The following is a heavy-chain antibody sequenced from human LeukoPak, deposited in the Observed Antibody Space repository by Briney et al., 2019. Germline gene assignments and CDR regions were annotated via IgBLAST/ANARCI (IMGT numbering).Heavy chain of an antibody. V-gene: IGHV3-30*02. D-gene: IGHD2-2*01. CDR1: GFTFSSYG. CDR2: IRYDGSNK. J-gene: IGHJ4*02. Sequence: GGSLGLSCAASGFTFSSYGMHWVRQAPGKGLEWVAFIRYDGSNKYYADSVKGRFTISRDNSKNTLYLQMNSLRAEDTAVYYCAKGAVQYCSSTSCSSHSFDYWGQGTLVTVSS. CDR3: AKGAVQYCSSTSCSSHSFDY.